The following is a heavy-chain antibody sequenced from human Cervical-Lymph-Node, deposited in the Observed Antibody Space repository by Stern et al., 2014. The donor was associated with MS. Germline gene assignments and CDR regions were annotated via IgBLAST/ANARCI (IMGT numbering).Heavy chain of an antibody. D-gene: IGHD1-26*01. CDR1: GFTFSNYG. Sequence: VHLVESGPEVKKPGASVKVSCKASGFTFSNYGLSWGRQAPGQGLEWMGWISAYNGNIDLAQKFQGRLTMTTDTSTSTVYMELNSLRSDDTAEYYCMRDRGRVATTTGDFWGQGTLVTVTT. CDR3: MRDRGRVATTTGDF. J-gene: IGHJ4*02. CDR2: ISAYNGNI. V-gene: IGHV1-18*01.